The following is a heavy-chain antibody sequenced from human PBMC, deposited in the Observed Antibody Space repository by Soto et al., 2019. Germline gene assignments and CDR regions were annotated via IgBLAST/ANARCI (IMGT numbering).Heavy chain of an antibody. J-gene: IGHJ5*02. CDR3: AKDPSDSSGWYGGWFDP. D-gene: IGHD6-19*01. CDR1: GFTFSSYA. V-gene: IGHV3-23*01. CDR2: ISGSGGST. Sequence: EVQLLESGGGLVQPGGSLRLSCAASGFTFSSYAMSWVRQAPGKGLEWVSAISGSGGSTYYADSVKGRFTISRDNSKNTLYLQMNSLRAEDTAVYYCAKDPSDSSGWYGGWFDPWGQGTLVTVSS.